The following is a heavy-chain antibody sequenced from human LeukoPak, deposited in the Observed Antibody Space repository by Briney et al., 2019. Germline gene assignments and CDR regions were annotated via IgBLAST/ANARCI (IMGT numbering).Heavy chain of an antibody. CDR1: GASVSGSAYY. CDR2: INHSGST. J-gene: IGHJ6*03. D-gene: IGHD4-11*01. CDR3: ATYSNYDYYYMDV. V-gene: IGHV4-34*01. Sequence: SETLSLTCTVSGASVSGSAYYWSWIRQPPGKGLEWIGEINHSGSTNYNPSLKSRVTISVDTSKNQFSLKLSSVTAADTAVYYCATYSNYDYYYMDVWGKGTTVTVSS.